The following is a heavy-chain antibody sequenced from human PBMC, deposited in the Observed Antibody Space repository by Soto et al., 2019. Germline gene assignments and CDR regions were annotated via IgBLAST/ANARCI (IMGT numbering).Heavy chain of an antibody. CDR3: ARGRSYSSSWYGWNYYMDV. V-gene: IGHV1-18*01. Sequence: QVQLVQSGAEVKKPGASVKVSCKASGYTFTSYGISWVRQAPGQGLEWMGWISAYNGNTNYAQKIQGRVTMPTDTSTSTAYMELRSLRSDDTAVYYCARGRSYSSSWYGWNYYMDVWGKGTTVTVSS. CDR1: GYTFTSYG. CDR2: ISAYNGNT. D-gene: IGHD6-13*01. J-gene: IGHJ6*03.